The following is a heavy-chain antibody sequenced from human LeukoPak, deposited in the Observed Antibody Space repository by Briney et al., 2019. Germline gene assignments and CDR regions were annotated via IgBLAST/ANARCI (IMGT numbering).Heavy chain of an antibody. CDR1: GFTFSSYW. CDR3: ARDLYGSGSYYPN. V-gene: IGHV3-7*01. Sequence: PGGSLRLSCAASGFTFSSYWMSWVRQAPGKGLEWVANIKQDGSEKYYVDSVKDRFTISRDNAKNSLYLQMNSLRAEDTAVYYCARDLYGSGSYYPNWGQGTLVTVSS. J-gene: IGHJ4*02. D-gene: IGHD3-10*01. CDR2: IKQDGSEK.